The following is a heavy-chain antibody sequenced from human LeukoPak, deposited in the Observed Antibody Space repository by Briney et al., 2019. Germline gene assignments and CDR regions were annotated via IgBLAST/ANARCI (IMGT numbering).Heavy chain of an antibody. CDR2: ISDSGGHT. CDR3: AKNRGYPSFDY. J-gene: IGHJ4*02. Sequence: PGESLRLSCAASGFTFSNYAMSWVRQAPGTGLELVSAISDSGGHTYYADSLKGRFAVSRDNSKNTLYLQMNSLRAEDTAVYYCAKNRGYPSFDYWGQGTLVTVSS. CDR1: GFTFSNYA. V-gene: IGHV3-23*01. D-gene: IGHD3-10*01.